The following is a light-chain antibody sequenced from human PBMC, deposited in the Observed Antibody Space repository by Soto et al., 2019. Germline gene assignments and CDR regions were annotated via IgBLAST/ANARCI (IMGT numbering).Light chain of an antibody. CDR1: QSVRTS. V-gene: IGKV3-11*01. CDR2: DAS. Sequence: EIVLTQSPATLSLSPGERATLSCRASQSVRTSLAWYQQKPDQAPRLLIYDASNRATGIPARFSGSGSGTDFTLTISRLEPEDFAVYYCQQRSDGPVTFGPGTKVD. CDR3: QQRSDGPVT. J-gene: IGKJ3*01.